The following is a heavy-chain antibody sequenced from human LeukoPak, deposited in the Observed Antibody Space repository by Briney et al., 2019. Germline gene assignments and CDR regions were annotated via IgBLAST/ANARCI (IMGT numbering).Heavy chain of an antibody. Sequence: SVKVSCKASGGTFSSYAISWVRQAPGQGLEWMGRIIPIFGTANYAQRFQGRVTITTDESTSTAYMELSSLRSEDTAVYYCARADSYDSSGYLLGWGQGTLVTVSS. D-gene: IGHD3-22*01. CDR3: ARADSYDSSGYLLG. V-gene: IGHV1-69*05. CDR1: GGTFSSYA. CDR2: IIPIFGTA. J-gene: IGHJ4*02.